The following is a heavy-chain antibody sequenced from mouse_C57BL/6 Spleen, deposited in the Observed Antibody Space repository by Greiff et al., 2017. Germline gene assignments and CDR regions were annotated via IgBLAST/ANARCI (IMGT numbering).Heavy chain of an antibody. Sequence: QVQLQQPGAELVKPGASVKLSCKASGYTFTSYWMHWVKQRPGQGLEWIGMIHPNSGSTNYNEKFKSKATLTVDKSSSTAYMQLSSLTSEDSAVYYCARDGYSYAMDYWGQGTLVTVSS. CDR3: ARDGYSYAMDY. CDR2: IHPNSGST. J-gene: IGHJ4*01. CDR1: GYTFTSYW. D-gene: IGHD2-3*01. V-gene: IGHV1-64*01.